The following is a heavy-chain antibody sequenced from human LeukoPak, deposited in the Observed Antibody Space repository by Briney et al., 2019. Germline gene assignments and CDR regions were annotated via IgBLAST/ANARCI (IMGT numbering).Heavy chain of an antibody. CDR1: GFTFSSYG. CDR2: IRYDGSNK. D-gene: IGHD6-19*01. CDR3: AKGGALYSSGWYGEN. J-gene: IGHJ4*02. V-gene: IGHV3-30*02. Sequence: GGSLRLSCAASGFTFSSYGMHWVRQAPGKGLEWVAFIRYDGSNKYYADSVKGRFTISRDNSKNTLYLQMNSLRAEDTAVYYCAKGGALYSSGWYGENWGQGTLVTVSS.